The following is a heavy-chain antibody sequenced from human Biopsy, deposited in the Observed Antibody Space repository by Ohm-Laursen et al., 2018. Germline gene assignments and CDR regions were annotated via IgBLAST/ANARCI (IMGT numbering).Heavy chain of an antibody. V-gene: IGHV1-18*01. J-gene: IGHJ3*02. CDR2: INAYNGDT. CDR1: GYTLTSFG. CDR3: ARDLTRQPRRGAFDI. Sequence: ASVKVSCKTSGYTLTSFGFSWVRQAPGQGLEWMGWINAYNGDTDYAQKLQGRVSITTDTTTTTTYMELRSLRSDDTAVYYCARDLTRQPRRGAFDIWGQGTLVTVSS. D-gene: IGHD1-14*01.